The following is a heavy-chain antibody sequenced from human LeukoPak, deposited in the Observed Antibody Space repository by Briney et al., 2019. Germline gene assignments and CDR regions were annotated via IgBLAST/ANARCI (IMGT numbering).Heavy chain of an antibody. J-gene: IGHJ2*01. D-gene: IGHD1-1*01. CDR2: IKKDGSEK. Sequence: GGSLRLSCEASGFTFSSYWMSWVRQAPGKGLEWVANIKKDGSEKYYVDSVKGRFTISRDNAKNSLYLQMNSLRAEDTAVYYCARDQPRTKTTGYFDLWGRGTLVTVSS. V-gene: IGHV3-7*01. CDR1: GFTFSSYW. CDR3: ARDQPRTKTTGYFDL.